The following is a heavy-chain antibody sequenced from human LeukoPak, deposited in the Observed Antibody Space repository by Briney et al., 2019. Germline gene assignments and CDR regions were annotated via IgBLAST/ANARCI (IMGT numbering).Heavy chain of an antibody. CDR1: GFTVSSNY. Sequence: GGSLRLSCAASGFTVSSNYMSWVRQAPGKGLEWVSVIYSGGSTYYADSVKGRFTISRDNSKDTLYLQMNSLRAEDTAIYYCAKGLYEWLSDTDYWGQGTLVTVSS. CDR2: IYSGGST. CDR3: AKGLYEWLSDTDY. D-gene: IGHD3-3*01. J-gene: IGHJ4*02. V-gene: IGHV3-53*01.